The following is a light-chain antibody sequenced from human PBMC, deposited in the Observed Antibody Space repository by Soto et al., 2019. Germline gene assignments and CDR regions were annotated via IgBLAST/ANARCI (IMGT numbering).Light chain of an antibody. V-gene: IGKV3-15*01. J-gene: IGKJ1*01. CDR1: QSVGTS. Sequence: EIVMTQSPATLSVSPGERATLSCRASQSVGTSLVWYQQKPGQAPRLLIYPASARATGVPARFSGSGSGTEFTLTINSLQSEDFAVYYCQHYYNWPPTFGQGTKVEIK. CDR2: PAS. CDR3: QHYYNWPPT.